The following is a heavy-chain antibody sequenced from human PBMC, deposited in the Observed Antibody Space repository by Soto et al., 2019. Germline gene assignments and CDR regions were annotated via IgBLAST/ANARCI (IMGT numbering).Heavy chain of an antibody. CDR1: GYTFTSYG. D-gene: IGHD3-3*01. Sequence: QVQLVQSGAEVKKPGASVKVSCKASGYTFTSYGISWVRQAPGQGLEWMGWISAYNGNTNYAQKLQGRVTMTTDTSTSPAYMELRSLSSDDTAVYYCARIPTGYYDFWSGYSPFDYWGQGTLVAVSS. CDR3: ARIPTGYYDFWSGYSPFDY. V-gene: IGHV1-18*04. CDR2: ISAYNGNT. J-gene: IGHJ4*02.